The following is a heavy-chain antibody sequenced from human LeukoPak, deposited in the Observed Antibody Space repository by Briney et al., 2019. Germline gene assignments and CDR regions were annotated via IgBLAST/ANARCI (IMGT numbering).Heavy chain of an antibody. CDR2: IWYDGSNK. Sequence: PGGSLRLSCAASGFTFSSYGMHWVRQAPGKGLEWVAVIWYDGSNKYYADSVKGRFTISRDNSKNTLYLQMNSLRAEDTAVYYCAKSAYCDASGYYREYYFDYWGQGTLVTVPS. J-gene: IGHJ4*02. CDR1: GFTFSSYG. V-gene: IGHV3-33*06. D-gene: IGHD3-22*01. CDR3: AKSAYCDASGYYREYYFDY.